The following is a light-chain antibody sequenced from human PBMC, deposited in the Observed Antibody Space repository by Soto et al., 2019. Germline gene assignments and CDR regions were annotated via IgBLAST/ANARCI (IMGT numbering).Light chain of an antibody. CDR1: QSVTNNY. CDR3: QQYGSSPAYS. CDR2: SAS. J-gene: IGKJ2*01. Sequence: EIVLTQSPGTLSLSPGERATLSCRASQSVTNNYLAWYQQKPGQAPRLLIYSASSRATGIPDRFSGSGSGTDFTLTICRLEPEDFAVYFCQQYGSSPAYSFGQGTKLEI. V-gene: IGKV3-20*01.